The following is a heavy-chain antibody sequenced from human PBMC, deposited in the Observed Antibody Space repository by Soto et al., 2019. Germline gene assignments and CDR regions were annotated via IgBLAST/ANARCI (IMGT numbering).Heavy chain of an antibody. CDR1: GFSLSTSGVG. J-gene: IGHJ4*02. Sequence: QITLKESGPTLLKPTQTLTLTCTFSGFSLSTSGVGVGWIRQPPGKALEWLALIYWDDDKRYSPSLKSRLTIPKDTPQNQVVLTITHMDPVDTATYYCAHLLVEGYSSSWGQGTLVTVSS. CDR3: AHLLVEGYSSS. V-gene: IGHV2-5*02. CDR2: IYWDDDK. D-gene: IGHD6-13*01.